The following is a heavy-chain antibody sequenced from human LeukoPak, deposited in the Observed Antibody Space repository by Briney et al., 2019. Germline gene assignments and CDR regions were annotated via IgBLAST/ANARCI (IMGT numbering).Heavy chain of an antibody. Sequence: SVKVSCKASGGTFSSYAISWVRQAPGQGLEWMGRIIPIFGTANYAQKFQGRVTITTDESTSTAYMELSSLRSEDTAVYYCARESYYNDYSDSSVLDIWGQGTMVTVSS. CDR2: IIPIFGTA. V-gene: IGHV1-69*05. CDR3: ARESYYNDYSDSSVLDI. CDR1: GGTFSSYA. D-gene: IGHD3-22*01. J-gene: IGHJ3*02.